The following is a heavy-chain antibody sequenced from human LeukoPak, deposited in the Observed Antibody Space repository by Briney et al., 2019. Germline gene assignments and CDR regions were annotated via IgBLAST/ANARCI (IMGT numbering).Heavy chain of an antibody. Sequence: PSETLSLTCAVYGGSFSGYYWSWIRQPPGKGLEWIGEINHSGSTNYNPSLKSRVTISADTSKNQFSLKLSSVTAADTAVYYCARGAVVVPAAKPRAYGMDVWGKGTTVTVSS. CDR3: ARGAVVVPAAKPRAYGMDV. CDR2: INHSGST. D-gene: IGHD2-2*01. CDR1: GGSFSGYY. J-gene: IGHJ6*04. V-gene: IGHV4-34*01.